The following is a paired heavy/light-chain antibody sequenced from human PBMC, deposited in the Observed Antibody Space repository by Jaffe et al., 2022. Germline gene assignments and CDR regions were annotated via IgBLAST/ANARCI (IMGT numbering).Light chain of an antibody. CDR1: SSDVGSYNL. Sequence: QSALTQPASVSGSPGQSITISCTGTSSDVGSYNLVSWYQQHPGKAPKLMIYEGSKRPSGVSNRFSGSKSGNTASLTISGLQAEDEADYYCCSYAGSSTFGYVFGTGTKVTVL. CDR2: EGS. CDR3: CSYAGSSTFGYV. J-gene: IGLJ1*01. V-gene: IGLV2-23*03.
Heavy chain of an antibody. CDR3: ASDSPFGGVIRFDY. D-gene: IGHD3-16*02. CDR2: ISSSGSTI. J-gene: IGHJ4*02. CDR1: GFTFSSYE. Sequence: EVQLVESGGGLVQPGGSLRLSCAASGFTFSSYEMNWVRQAPGKGLEWVSYISSSGSTIYYADSVKGRFTISRDNAKNSLYLQMNSLRAEDTAVYYCASDSPFGGVIRFDYWGQGTLVTVSS. V-gene: IGHV3-48*03.